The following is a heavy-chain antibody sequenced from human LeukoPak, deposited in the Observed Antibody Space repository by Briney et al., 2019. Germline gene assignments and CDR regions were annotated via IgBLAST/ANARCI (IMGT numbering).Heavy chain of an antibody. V-gene: IGHV3-74*01. Sequence: GGSLRLSCGASGFSFSSYWMHWVRQAPWKGLMWVSRVNNDGSSTTYADSVEGRFTISRDNARNTLYLQMNSLRAEDTAVYYCARSSYPYYFDYWGQGTLVTVSS. J-gene: IGHJ4*02. D-gene: IGHD6-19*01. CDR3: ARSSYPYYFDY. CDR1: GFSFSSYW. CDR2: VNNDGSST.